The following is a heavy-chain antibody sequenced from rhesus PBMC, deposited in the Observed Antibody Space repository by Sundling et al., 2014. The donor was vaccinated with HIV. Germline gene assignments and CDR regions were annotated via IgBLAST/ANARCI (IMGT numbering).Heavy chain of an antibody. CDR2: TYSGYTGA. V-gene: IGHV4-81*01. CDR1: GGSFSGYY. D-gene: IGHD1-26*01. J-gene: IGHJ6*01. CDR3: ARDGYNWNYVGGYYYGLDS. Sequence: QVQLQESGPGLVKPSETLSLTCAVSGGSFSGYYWGWIRQPPGKGLEWIGTTYSGYTGAYYNPSLRSRGSISIDRSKNHFSLKLSFVTAADTAVYYCARDGYNWNYVGGYYYGLDSWGQGVVFTVSS.